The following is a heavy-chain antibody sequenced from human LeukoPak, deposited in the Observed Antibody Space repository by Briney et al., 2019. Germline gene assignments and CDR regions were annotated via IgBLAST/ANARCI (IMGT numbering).Heavy chain of an antibody. J-gene: IGHJ4*02. Sequence: PSETLSLTCTVSGGSISSYYWSWIRQPPGKGLEWIGYIYYSGSTNYNPSLKSRVTISVDMSKNDFSLKVRSVTAADTAVYYCARGSLRFDYWGQGILVAVSS. CDR3: ARGSLRFDY. CDR1: GGSISSYY. V-gene: IGHV4-59*01. CDR2: IYYSGST.